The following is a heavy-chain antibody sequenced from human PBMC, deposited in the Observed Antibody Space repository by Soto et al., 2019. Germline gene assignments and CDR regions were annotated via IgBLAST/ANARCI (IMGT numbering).Heavy chain of an antibody. V-gene: IGHV3-48*02. CDR1: GFTFSSYS. Sequence: GGSLRLSCAASGFTFSSYSMNWVRQAPGKGLEWVSYISSSSSTIYYADSVKSRFTISRDNAKNSLYLQMNSLRDEDTAVYYCARGYSSGWYADHYYGMDVWGQGTTVTVSS. J-gene: IGHJ6*02. D-gene: IGHD6-19*01. CDR2: ISSSSSTI. CDR3: ARGYSSGWYADHYYGMDV.